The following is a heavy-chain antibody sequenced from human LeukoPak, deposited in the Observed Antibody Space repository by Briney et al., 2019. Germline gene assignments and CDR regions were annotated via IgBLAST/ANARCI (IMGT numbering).Heavy chain of an antibody. Sequence: SETLSLTCTVSGGSISSGDYYWSWIRQPPGKGLEWIGYIYYSGSTYYNPSLKSRVTISVDTSKNQFSLKLSSVTAADTAVDYCARAGGDGLAGYFAYWGQGTLVTVSS. CDR3: ARAGGDGLAGYFAY. J-gene: IGHJ4*02. D-gene: IGHD2-21*01. CDR1: GGSISSGDYY. V-gene: IGHV4-30-4*01. CDR2: IYYSGST.